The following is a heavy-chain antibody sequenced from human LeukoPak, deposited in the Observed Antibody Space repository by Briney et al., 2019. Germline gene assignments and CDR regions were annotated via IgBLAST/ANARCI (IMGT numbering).Heavy chain of an antibody. CDR3: ARVDTTMITGLDY. D-gene: IGHD5-18*01. Sequence: GESLRLSCAASGFTVSSFYMTWVRQTPEKGLEWVSVMYGGGSRYYADSVKGRFTLSRDNSKNTLYLQMDSLRVEDTAVYYCARVDTTMITGLDYWGQGTLVTVSS. CDR2: MYGGGSR. J-gene: IGHJ4*02. V-gene: IGHV3-53*05. CDR1: GFTVSSFY.